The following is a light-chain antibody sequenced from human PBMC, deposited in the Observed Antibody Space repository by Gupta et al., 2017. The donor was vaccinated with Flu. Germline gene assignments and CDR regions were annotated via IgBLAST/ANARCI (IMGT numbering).Light chain of an antibody. Sequence: EIVMTQSPATLSVSPGERATLSCRASQSVSSNLAWYQQKPGQAPRLLIYGASTRAIGIPARFSGSGSGTEFTLTISSLQSEDFAVYYCQQYNNWPSTTFGGGTKVEIK. CDR2: GAS. CDR1: QSVSSN. V-gene: IGKV3-15*01. J-gene: IGKJ4*01. CDR3: QQYNNWPSTT.